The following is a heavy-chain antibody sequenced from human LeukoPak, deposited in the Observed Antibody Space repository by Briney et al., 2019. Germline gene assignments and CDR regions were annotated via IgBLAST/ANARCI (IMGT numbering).Heavy chain of an antibody. CDR2: IKQDGSER. D-gene: IGHD6-13*01. CDR1: GFTFSSYW. CDR3: AKKGSSWRADAFDI. Sequence: TGGSLRLSCAASGFTFSSYWMSWVRQAPGKGLGWVADIKQDGSERYYVDSVKGRFTISRDNAKNSLYLQMNSLRAEDTAVYYCAKKGSSWRADAFDIWGQGTMVTVSS. V-gene: IGHV3-7*03. J-gene: IGHJ3*02.